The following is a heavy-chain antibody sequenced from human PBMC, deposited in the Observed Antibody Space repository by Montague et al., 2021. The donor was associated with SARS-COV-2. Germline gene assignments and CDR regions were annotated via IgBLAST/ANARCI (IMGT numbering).Heavy chain of an antibody. V-gene: IGHV3-74*01. Sequence: SLRLSCAASGFSFSDYWMHWVRQAPGKGLEWVSRINTDGSNSYYTDSVKGRFTISRDNAKNTLYLQMNSLRAEDTAAYYCAREPGSVDGMDVWGQGTTITVSS. CDR3: AREPGSVDGMDV. D-gene: IGHD4-23*01. J-gene: IGHJ6*02. CDR1: GFSFSDYW. CDR2: INTDGSNS.